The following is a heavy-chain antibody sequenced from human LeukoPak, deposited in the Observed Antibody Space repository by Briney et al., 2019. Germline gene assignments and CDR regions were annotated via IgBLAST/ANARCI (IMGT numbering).Heavy chain of an antibody. Sequence: ASVKVSCKAFGSNFSSYAISRVRQAPGKGLEWMGRIIPIFGTANYAQKFQGRVTITTDESTSTAYMELSSLRSEDTAVYYCALDSSSTVDYWGQGTLVTVSS. D-gene: IGHD6-6*01. CDR1: GSNFSSYA. V-gene: IGHV1-69*05. CDR2: IIPIFGTA. CDR3: ALDSSSTVDY. J-gene: IGHJ4*02.